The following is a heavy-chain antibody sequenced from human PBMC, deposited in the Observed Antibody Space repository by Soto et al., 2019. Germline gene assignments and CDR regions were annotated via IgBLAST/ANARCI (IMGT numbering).Heavy chain of an antibody. CDR3: ARVDHRGYFAILTDY. J-gene: IGHJ4*02. CDR1: GDSLSSGGHY. CDR2: IYDSVNT. D-gene: IGHD3-9*01. V-gene: IGHV4-31*03. Sequence: SETLSLTCTVSGDSLSSGGHYWSWVRQHPGKGLEWIGHIYDSVNTYYSPSLRSRVTISADMSKNQFSLNLRSVTAADTAVYYCARVDHRGYFAILTDYWGQGTLVTVSS.